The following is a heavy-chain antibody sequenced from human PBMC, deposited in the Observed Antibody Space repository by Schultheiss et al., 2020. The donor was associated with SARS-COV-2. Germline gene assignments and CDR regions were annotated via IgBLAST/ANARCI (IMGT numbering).Heavy chain of an antibody. V-gene: IGHV3-21*05. Sequence: GGSLRLSCAASGFTFSSYEMNWVRQAPGKGLEWVSYISSSSSYTNYADSVKGRFTISRDNAKNSLYLQMNSLRAEDTAVYYCARGPRGHFSGSYFDYWGQGTLVTVSS. CDR2: ISSSSSYT. CDR1: GFTFSSYE. J-gene: IGHJ4*02. D-gene: IGHD1-26*01. CDR3: ARGPRGHFSGSYFDY.